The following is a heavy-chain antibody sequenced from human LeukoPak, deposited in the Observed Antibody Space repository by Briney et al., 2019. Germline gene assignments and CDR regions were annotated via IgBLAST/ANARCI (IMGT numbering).Heavy chain of an antibody. V-gene: IGHV1-69*01. J-gene: IGHJ6*02. CDR3: ASGVDTAMVQRYYYGMDV. CDR1: GGTFSSYA. Sequence: GSSVKVSCKASGGTFSSYAISWVRQAPGQGLEWMGGIIPIFGTANYAQKFQGRITITADESMSTAYMELSSLRSEDTAVYYCASGVDTAMVQRYYYGMDVWGQGTTVTVSS. D-gene: IGHD5-18*01. CDR2: IIPIFGTA.